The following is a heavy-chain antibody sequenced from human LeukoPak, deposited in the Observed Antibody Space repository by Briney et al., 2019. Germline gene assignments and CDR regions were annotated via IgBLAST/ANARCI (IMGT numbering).Heavy chain of an antibody. Sequence: GGSLRLSCAASGFTFSSYAMHWVRQAPGKGLEWVAVISYDGSNKYYADSVKGQFTISRDNSKNTLYLQMNSLRAEDTAVYYCAREESSWYACFDYWGQGTLVTVSS. CDR1: GFTFSSYA. CDR3: AREESSWYACFDY. CDR2: ISYDGSNK. J-gene: IGHJ4*02. V-gene: IGHV3-30*04. D-gene: IGHD6-13*01.